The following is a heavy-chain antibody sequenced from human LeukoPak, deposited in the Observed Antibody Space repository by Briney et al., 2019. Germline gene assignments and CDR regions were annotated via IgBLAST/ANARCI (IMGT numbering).Heavy chain of an antibody. Sequence: SETLSLTCAVYGGSFSGYYWSWIRQPPGKGLEWIAYISDIGSINYNPSLKSRVTISLDTSKNQFSLKLSSVTATDTAVYYCAGHHPRNTVDFWGQGTLVTVSS. CDR1: GGSFSGYY. CDR2: ISDIGSI. D-gene: IGHD2/OR15-2a*01. V-gene: IGHV4-59*08. CDR3: AGHHPRNTVDF. J-gene: IGHJ4*02.